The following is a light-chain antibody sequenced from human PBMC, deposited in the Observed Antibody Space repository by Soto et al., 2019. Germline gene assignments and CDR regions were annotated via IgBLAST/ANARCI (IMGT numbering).Light chain of an antibody. J-gene: IGLJ1*01. CDR2: EVS. Sequence: QSVLAQPASVSGSPGQSITISCTGTSSDVGRYNYVSWYQQHPGKAPKLMIHEVSYRPSGVSSRFSGSKSGNTASLTISGLQAEDEAEYHCCSYTNRATYVFGTGTKAT. V-gene: IGLV2-14*01. CDR3: CSYTNRATYV. CDR1: SSDVGRYNY.